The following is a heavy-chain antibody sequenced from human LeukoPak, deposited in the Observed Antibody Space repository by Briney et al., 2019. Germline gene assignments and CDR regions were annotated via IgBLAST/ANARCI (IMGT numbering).Heavy chain of an antibody. J-gene: IGHJ3*02. Sequence: PGGSLRLSCAASGFSFDDYAMHWVRQAPGKGLQWVSLISGDGGSTFYADSVKGRSTISRDNSKNSLYLQMNSLRTEDTALNFCARTYYYDTAGPLDAFDIWGQGTMVTVSS. V-gene: IGHV3-43*02. CDR2: ISGDGGST. CDR1: GFSFDDYA. CDR3: ARTYYYDTAGPLDAFDI. D-gene: IGHD3-22*01.